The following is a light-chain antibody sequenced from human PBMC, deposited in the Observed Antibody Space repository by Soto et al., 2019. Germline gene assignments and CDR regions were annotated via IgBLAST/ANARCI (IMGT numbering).Light chain of an antibody. Sequence: DIVMTQSPLSLPVTPGEPASISCRSSQSLLHSNGYNYLDWYLQKPGQSPQLLIYLGSNRASGVPDRFSGSGSGTDFTLKISRVEAEDVGVYYCLQATHFPWTFGQGTKVESK. CDR2: LGS. V-gene: IGKV2-28*01. CDR1: QSLLHSNGYNY. CDR3: LQATHFPWT. J-gene: IGKJ1*01.